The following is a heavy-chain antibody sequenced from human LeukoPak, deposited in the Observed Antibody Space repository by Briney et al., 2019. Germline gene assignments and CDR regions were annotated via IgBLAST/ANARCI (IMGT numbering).Heavy chain of an antibody. J-gene: IGHJ4*02. CDR2: IYYSGST. V-gene: IGHV4-59*01. D-gene: IGHD3-10*01. CDR3: ARVRGSGSYYGGFNDY. CDR1: GGSISSYY. Sequence: PSETLSLTCTVSGGSISSYYWSWIRQPPGKGLEWIGYIYYSGSTNYNPSLKSRVTISVDTSKNQFSLKLSSVTAADTAVYYCARVRGSGSYYGGFNDYWGQGTLVTVSS.